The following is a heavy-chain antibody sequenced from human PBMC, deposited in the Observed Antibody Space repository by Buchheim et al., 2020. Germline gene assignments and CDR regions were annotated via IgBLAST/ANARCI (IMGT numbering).Heavy chain of an antibody. CDR1: GGSISSSSYY. V-gene: IGHV4-39*01. J-gene: IGHJ4*02. CDR3: AKPVSSDFWSGYYFDY. D-gene: IGHD3-3*01. CDR2: IYYSGST. Sequence: QLQLQESGPGLVKPSETLSLTCTVSGGSISSSSYYWGWIRQPPGKGLEWIGSIYYSGSTYYNPSLKSRVIISVDTSKKKFSLKLSSVTAADTAVYYCAKPVSSDFWSGYYFDYWGQGTL.